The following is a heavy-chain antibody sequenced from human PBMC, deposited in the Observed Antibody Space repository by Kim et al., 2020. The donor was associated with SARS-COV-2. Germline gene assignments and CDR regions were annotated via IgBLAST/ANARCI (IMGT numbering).Heavy chain of an antibody. D-gene: IGHD3-10*01. Sequence: YYADSVKGRLTISRDNSKNTLYLQMNSLRAEDTAVYYCARDRGGSGSFDYWGQGTLVTVSS. J-gene: IGHJ4*02. V-gene: IGHV3-33*01. CDR3: ARDRGGSGSFDY.